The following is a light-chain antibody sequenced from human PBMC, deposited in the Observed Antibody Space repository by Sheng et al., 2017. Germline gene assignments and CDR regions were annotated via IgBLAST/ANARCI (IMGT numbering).Light chain of an antibody. CDR2: DAS. V-gene: IGKV3-20*01. CDR3: QRFGNRMYT. Sequence: EIVLTQSPGTLSLSPGERATLSCRASQSVSSTYLAWYQQKPGQAPRLLIYDASRRATGIPDRFSGSGSETDFTLTISRLEPEDFAVYYCQRFGNRMYTFGQGTKLEI. J-gene: IGKJ2*01. CDR1: QSVSSTY.